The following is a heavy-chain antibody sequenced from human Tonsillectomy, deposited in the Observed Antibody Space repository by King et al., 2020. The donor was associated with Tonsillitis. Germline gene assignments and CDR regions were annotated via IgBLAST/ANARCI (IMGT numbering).Heavy chain of an antibody. V-gene: IGHV3-73*01. CDR2: MSSQSNSYAK. Sequence: VQLVESGGGLVQPGGSLKLSCAASGFTFSGSAMHWVRQSSGKGLVWFGLMSSQSNSYAKAYDASGKGRFTISRDDSKNTAYLQMNSLKTEDTAVYYCTRSGTGAFDYWGQGTLVTVSS. D-gene: IGHD3/OR15-3a*01. CDR1: GFTFSGSA. J-gene: IGHJ4*02. CDR3: TRSGTGAFDY.